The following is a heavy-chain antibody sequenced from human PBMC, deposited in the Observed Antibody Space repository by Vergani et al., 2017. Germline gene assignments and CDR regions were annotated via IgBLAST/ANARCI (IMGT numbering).Heavy chain of an antibody. J-gene: IGHJ3*01. CDR1: GDSISRSHYY. CDR3: ARSVGPSAIAEGYHV. V-gene: IGHV4-39*02. CDR2: ISASGSP. Sequence: QLQLQESGPGLVKPSETLSLSCRASGDSISRSHYYWGFIRQPPGKGLEWIGSISASGSPYSNPTLKSRLAFSVDTSKNLFSLRLKSVAATDTGMYYCARSVGPSAIAEGYHVWGQGTMVTVS. D-gene: IGHD3-16*02.